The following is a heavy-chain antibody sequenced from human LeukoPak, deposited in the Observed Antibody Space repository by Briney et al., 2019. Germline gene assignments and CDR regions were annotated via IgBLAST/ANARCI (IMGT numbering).Heavy chain of an antibody. D-gene: IGHD6-19*01. Sequence: PGGSLRLSCAASGFIFSSYWMHWVRQAPGKGLVWVSRIHSDGSDTTYADSVKGRFTISRDNAKNTLYLQMNSLRAEDTAVYYCAREGNSGWRDDGFDIWGQGTTVTVSS. CDR1: GFIFSSYW. V-gene: IGHV3-74*01. CDR2: IHSDGSDT. J-gene: IGHJ3*02. CDR3: AREGNSGWRDDGFDI.